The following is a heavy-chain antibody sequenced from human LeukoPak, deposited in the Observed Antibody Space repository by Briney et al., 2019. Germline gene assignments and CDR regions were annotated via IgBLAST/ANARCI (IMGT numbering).Heavy chain of an antibody. V-gene: IGHV1-2*02. CDR3: ARDLGNLRLSDY. CDR2: INPNSGGT. D-gene: IGHD5-12*01. Sequence: GGSVKVSCKASGYTFTGYYMHWVRQAPGQGLEWMGWINPNSGGTNYAQKFQGRVTMTRDTSISTAYMELSRLRSDDTAVYYCARDLGNLRLSDYWGQGTLVTVSS. J-gene: IGHJ4*02. CDR1: GYTFTGYY.